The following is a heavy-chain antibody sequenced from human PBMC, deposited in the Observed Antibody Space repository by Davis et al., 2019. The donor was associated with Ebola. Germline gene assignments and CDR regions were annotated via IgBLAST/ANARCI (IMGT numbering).Heavy chain of an antibody. V-gene: IGHV1-46*01. CDR3: ARTLHDYGDYGYYYMDV. Sequence: ASVKVSCKASGYTFTSYYMHWVRQAPGQGLEWMGIINPSGGSTSYAQKFQGRVTMTRDTSTSTVYMELSSLRSEDTAVYYCARTLHDYGDYGYYYMDVWGKGTTVTVSS. CDR2: INPSGGST. CDR1: GYTFTSYY. J-gene: IGHJ6*03. D-gene: IGHD4-17*01.